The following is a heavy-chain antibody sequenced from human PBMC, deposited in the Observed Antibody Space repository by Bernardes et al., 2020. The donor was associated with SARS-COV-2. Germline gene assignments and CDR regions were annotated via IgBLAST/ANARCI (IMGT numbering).Heavy chain of an antibody. CDR3: AREPDSRSWDPKLFFFQH. CDR1: GFSISSYD. Sequence: GGSLRLSCAASGFSISSYDMLWVRQAPGKGLEWVAFISYDGSNKYYADSVKGRFTISRDNSKNTLYLQVSSLRTEDTAVYYCAREPDSRSWDPKLFFFQHWGQGTLVTVSS. D-gene: IGHD6-13*01. CDR2: ISYDGSNK. V-gene: IGHV3-33*08. J-gene: IGHJ1*01.